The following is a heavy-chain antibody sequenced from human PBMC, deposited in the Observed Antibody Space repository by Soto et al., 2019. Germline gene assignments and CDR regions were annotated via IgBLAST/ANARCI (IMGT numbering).Heavy chain of an antibody. CDR2: IYYSGST. V-gene: IGHV4-39*01. CDR3: ARHQQLARGIRYYGMDV. J-gene: IGHJ6*02. Sequence: QLQLQESGPGLVKPSETLSLTCTVSGGSISSSSYYWGWIRQPPGKGLEWIGSIYYSGSTYYNPSLKSRVTISADTSKNKFSLKLSSVTAADTAVYYCARHQQLARGIRYYGMDVWGQRTTVTVSS. D-gene: IGHD6-6*01. CDR1: GGSISSSSYY.